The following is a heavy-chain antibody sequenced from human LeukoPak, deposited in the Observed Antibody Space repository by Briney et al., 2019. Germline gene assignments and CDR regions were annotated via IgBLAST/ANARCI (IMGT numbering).Heavy chain of an antibody. CDR3: ARLFGGVIGYFDY. CDR2: IYSGGST. V-gene: IGHV3-66*04. Sequence: PWGSLRLSCAASGFTFSSYWMSWVRQAPGKGLEWVSFIYSGGSTYYADSVKGRFTISRDNSKNTLYLQMNSLSAEDTAVYYCARLFGGVIGYFDYWGQGTLVTVSS. CDR1: GFTFSSYW. J-gene: IGHJ4*02. D-gene: IGHD3-16*02.